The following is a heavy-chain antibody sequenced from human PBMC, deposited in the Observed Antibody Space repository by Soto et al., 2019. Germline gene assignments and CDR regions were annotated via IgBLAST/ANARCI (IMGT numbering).Heavy chain of an antibody. D-gene: IGHD3-22*01. V-gene: IGHV1-69*01. CDR3: ARLSRPNYYDTSGFFKDNGFDP. CDR1: GGTFNSYD. Sequence: QVQLVQSGAEVKKPGSSMKVSCKASGGTFNSYDINWVRQAPGQGLEWMGGIIPIVETPKYAQKFQGRVTIIADESTNTVYMELSSLRSEDTAMYYCARLSRPNYYDTSGFFKDNGFDPWGQGTLVTVSS. J-gene: IGHJ5*02. CDR2: IIPIVETP.